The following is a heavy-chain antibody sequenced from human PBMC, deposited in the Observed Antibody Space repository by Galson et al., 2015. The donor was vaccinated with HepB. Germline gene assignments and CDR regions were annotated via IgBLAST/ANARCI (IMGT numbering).Heavy chain of an antibody. D-gene: IGHD2-2*03. V-gene: IGHV1-69*13. CDR3: ARESGYCPSTHCYGNPNYYQYYMDV. CDR2: IIPMFATP. J-gene: IGHJ6*03. Sequence: SVKVSCKASGGTFSDYGISWVRQAPGQGLEWMGGIIPMFATPNYAQKFQGRITISADESTSTAYMDLSSLRSEDTAVYYCARESGYCPSTHCYGNPNYYQYYMDVWGKGTTVTVSS. CDR1: GGTFSDYG.